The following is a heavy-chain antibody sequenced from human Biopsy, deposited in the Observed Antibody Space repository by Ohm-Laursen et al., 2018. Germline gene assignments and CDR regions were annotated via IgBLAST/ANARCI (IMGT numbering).Heavy chain of an antibody. CDR3: ASVVLGPTNDAFDL. CDR1: GGDINNYY. J-gene: IGHJ3*01. Sequence: SDTLSLTCNVPGGDINNYYWSWIRQPAGKGLEWIGRIYPGGSTNYNPSLKSQVTMSVDTSKKQLPLRLRSVTAADTAMYYCASVVLGPTNDAFDLWGQGTMVVVSS. CDR2: IYPGGST. D-gene: IGHD3-22*01. V-gene: IGHV4-4*07.